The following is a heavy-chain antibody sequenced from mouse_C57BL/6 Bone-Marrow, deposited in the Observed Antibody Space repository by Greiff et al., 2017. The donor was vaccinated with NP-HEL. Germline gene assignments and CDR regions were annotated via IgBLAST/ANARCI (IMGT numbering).Heavy chain of an antibody. D-gene: IGHD2-1*01. J-gene: IGHJ4*01. CDR2: IWSGGST. CDR3: ARKGNCGGYYAMDY. V-gene: IGHV2-2*01. Sequence: VKLMESGPGLVQPSQCLSISCTVSGFSFTSYGVHWVRQSPGKGLEWLGVIWSGGSTDYNAAFISRLSISKDNSKSKVFFKMNSLQADDTAIYYCARKGNCGGYYAMDYWGQGTSVTVSS. CDR1: GFSFTSYG.